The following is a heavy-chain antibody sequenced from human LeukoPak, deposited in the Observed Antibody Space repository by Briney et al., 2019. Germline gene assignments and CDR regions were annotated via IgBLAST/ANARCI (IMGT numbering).Heavy chain of an antibody. CDR1: GGSFSGYY. D-gene: IGHD5-24*01. CDR3: ARYRDRDGHIY. V-gene: IGHV4-34*01. CDR2: INHSGST. Sequence: SETLSLTCAVYGGSFSGYYWSWIRQPPGKGLEWIGEINHSGSTNYNPSLKSRVTISVDTSKNQFSLKLSSVTAADTAVYYCARYRDRDGHIYWGQGTLVTVSS. J-gene: IGHJ4*02.